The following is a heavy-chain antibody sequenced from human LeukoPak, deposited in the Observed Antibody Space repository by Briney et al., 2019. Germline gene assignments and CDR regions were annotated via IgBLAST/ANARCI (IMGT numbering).Heavy chain of an antibody. Sequence: SETLSLTCTVSGGSISSYYWSWIRQPPGKGLEWIGYIYYSGSTNYNPSLKSRVTISVDTSKNQFSLKLSSVTAADTAVYYCARMFMVTGDSTHYYGMDVWGQGTTVTVSS. D-gene: IGHD2-21*02. CDR1: GGSISSYY. V-gene: IGHV4-59*01. J-gene: IGHJ6*02. CDR2: IYYSGST. CDR3: ARMFMVTGDSTHYYGMDV.